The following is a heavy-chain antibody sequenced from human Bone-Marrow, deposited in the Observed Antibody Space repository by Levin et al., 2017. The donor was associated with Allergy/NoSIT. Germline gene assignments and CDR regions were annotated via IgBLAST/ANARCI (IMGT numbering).Heavy chain of an antibody. D-gene: IGHD2-15*01. J-gene: IGHJ6*03. CDR1: GFTFSSYA. CDR3: ARAPSNCSGGSCYPSYMDV. CDR2: ISYDGSNK. Sequence: PGGSLRLSCAASGFTFSSYAMHWVRQAPGKGLEWVAVISYDGSNKYYADSVKGRFTISRDNSKNTLYLQMNSLRAEDTAVYYCARAPSNCSGGSCYPSYMDVWGKGTTVTVSS. V-gene: IGHV3-30-3*01.